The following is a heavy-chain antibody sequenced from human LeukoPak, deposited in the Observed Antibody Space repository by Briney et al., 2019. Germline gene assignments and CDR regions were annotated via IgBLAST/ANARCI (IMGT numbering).Heavy chain of an antibody. D-gene: IGHD4-17*01. CDR1: GYTFTGYH. CDR2: INPDRGGT. J-gene: IGHJ4*02. CDR3: ASGTYGDYSLDF. V-gene: IGHV1-2*06. Sequence: GASVKVSCKASGYTFTGYHLHWVRQAPGQGLEWIGRINPDRGGTDYAQKFQGRVNMTGETSIGTAYMELSRLRSDDTAIYYCASGTYGDYSLDFWGQGTLVTVSS.